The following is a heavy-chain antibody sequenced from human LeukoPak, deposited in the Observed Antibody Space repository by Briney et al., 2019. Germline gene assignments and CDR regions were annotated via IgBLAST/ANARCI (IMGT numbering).Heavy chain of an antibody. CDR1: VYSISSGYY. D-gene: IGHD6-6*01. J-gene: IGHJ4*02. CDR2: IYHSGST. Sequence: SETLSLTCTVSVYSISSGYYWGWIRQPPGKGLEWIGSIYHSGSTYYNPSLKSRVSRSVDTSNNQFSLKVSSVTAADTAVYYCVRSSSYIFDYWGQGTLVTVSP. V-gene: IGHV4-38-2*02. CDR3: VRSSSYIFDY.